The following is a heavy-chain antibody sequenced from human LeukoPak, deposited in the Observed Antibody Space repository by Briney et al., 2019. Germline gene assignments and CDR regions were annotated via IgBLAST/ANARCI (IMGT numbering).Heavy chain of an antibody. D-gene: IGHD2-2*02. CDR2: ISGSGGDT. CDR1: GFTFRSYA. J-gene: IGHJ4*02. Sequence: GGSLRLSCAASGFTFRSYAMSWVRQAPGKGLEWVSAISGSGGDTFYADSVKGRFTISRDESKNTLYLQMHSLRGEDTAVYYYATDRGYCSTATCYTRGNYFDYWGQGTLVTVSS. CDR3: ATDRGYCSTATCYTRGNYFDY. V-gene: IGHV3-23*01.